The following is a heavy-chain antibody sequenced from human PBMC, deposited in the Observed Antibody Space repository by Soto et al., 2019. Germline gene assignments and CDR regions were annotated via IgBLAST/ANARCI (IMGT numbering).Heavy chain of an antibody. CDR3: ARGGSTGWFYFDF. Sequence: LESGGTFVQTGGSLRLSCAASGFTFKSYAMNWVRRAPGRGLEWVASTPGSGGSSYYADSVKGRFTISRDNSKNTLFLDLNNLKAEDTAMYYCARGGSTGWFYFDFWGQGTLVTVSS. V-gene: IGHV3-23*01. J-gene: IGHJ4*02. CDR2: TPGSGGSS. D-gene: IGHD6-19*01. CDR1: GFTFKSYA.